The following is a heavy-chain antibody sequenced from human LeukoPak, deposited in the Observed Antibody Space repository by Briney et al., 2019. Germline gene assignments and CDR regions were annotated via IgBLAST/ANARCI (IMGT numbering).Heavy chain of an antibody. D-gene: IGHD1-14*01. CDR2: IKSKTDGGTA. Sequence: PGGSLRLSCAASGFTFSSYSMNWVRQAPGKGLEWVGRIKSKTDGGTADYAAPVKGRFTISRDDSKNTLYLQMNSLKTEDTAVYYCTTTTYRSGEACWGQGTLVTVSS. V-gene: IGHV3-15*01. J-gene: IGHJ4*02. CDR3: TTTTYRSGEAC. CDR1: GFTFSSYS.